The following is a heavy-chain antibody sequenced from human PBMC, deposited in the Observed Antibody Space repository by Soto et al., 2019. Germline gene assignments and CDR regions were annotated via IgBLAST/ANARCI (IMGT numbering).Heavy chain of an antibody. V-gene: IGHV3-23*01. CDR3: AISTRWGYYGMDV. CDR1: IFTIDSYA. Sequence: EVQLLESGGGLIQPGGSLRLSCAASIFTIDSYAMSWVRQAPGKGLEWVSSISGSGSSTYYADSVKGRVTNSKDNSRNRLFLQMNSLRAGDTAVYYCAISTRWGYYGMDVWGQGTTVTVSS. D-gene: IGHD2-2*01. CDR2: ISGSGSST. J-gene: IGHJ6*02.